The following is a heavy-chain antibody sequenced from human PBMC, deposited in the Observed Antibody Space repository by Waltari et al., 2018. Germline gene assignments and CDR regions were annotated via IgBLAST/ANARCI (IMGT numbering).Heavy chain of an antibody. CDR1: GGSISSRSYY. CDR3: ASLGSGWAYSFDY. V-gene: IGHV4-39*01. Sequence: QLQLQESGPGLVKPSETLSLTCTVSGGSISSRSYYRGWIRQPPRKGLEWIVCIYYSGSSYYNPSLKRLVTLSVDTSKNQFSLKLSSVTAADTAVYYCASLGSGWAYSFDYWGQGTLVTVSS. D-gene: IGHD6-19*01. J-gene: IGHJ4*02. CDR2: IYYSGSS.